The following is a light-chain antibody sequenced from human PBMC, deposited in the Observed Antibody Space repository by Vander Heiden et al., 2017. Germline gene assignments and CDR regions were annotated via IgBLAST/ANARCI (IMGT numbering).Light chain of an antibody. V-gene: IGKV3-15*01. Sequence: ELVMTQSPATLSVSPGERATLSCRASQSVSINLAWYQQKPGQAPRLLSYGASTRATTIPARFSGSGSGTEFTLTISSLQSEDFAVYYCQQYNNWPLTFGGGTKVEIK. CDR3: QQYNNWPLT. CDR2: GAS. CDR1: QSVSIN. J-gene: IGKJ4*01.